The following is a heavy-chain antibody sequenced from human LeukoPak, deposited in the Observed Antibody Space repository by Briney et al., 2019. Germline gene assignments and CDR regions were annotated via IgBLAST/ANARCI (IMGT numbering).Heavy chain of an antibody. CDR2: INPSGGST. D-gene: IGHD6-13*01. CDR1: GYTFTSYY. Sequence: ASVKVSCKASGYTFTSYYMHWVRQAPGQGLEWMGIINPSGGSTSYAQKFQGRVTMTRDTSTSTVYMELSRLRSDDTAVYYCARSYSSSWYRPGLDFDYWGQGTLVTVSS. CDR3: ARSYSSSWYRPGLDFDY. J-gene: IGHJ4*02. V-gene: IGHV1-46*01.